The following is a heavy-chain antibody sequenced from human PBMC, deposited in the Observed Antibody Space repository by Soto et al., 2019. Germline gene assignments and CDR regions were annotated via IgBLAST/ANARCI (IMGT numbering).Heavy chain of an antibody. D-gene: IGHD3-9*01. J-gene: IGHJ4*02. CDR2: IWYDGSNK. Sequence: PGGSLRLSCAASGFTFSSYGMHWVRQAPGKGLEWVAVIWYDGSNKYYADSVKGRFTISRDNSKNTLYLQMNSLRAEDTAVYYCARDPSDYDILTGYSPGFDYWGQGTLVTVSS. V-gene: IGHV3-33*08. CDR1: GFTFSSYG. CDR3: ARDPSDYDILTGYSPGFDY.